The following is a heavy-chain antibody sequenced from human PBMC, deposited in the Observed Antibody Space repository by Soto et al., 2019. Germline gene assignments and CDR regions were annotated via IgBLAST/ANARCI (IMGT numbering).Heavy chain of an antibody. V-gene: IGHV3-33*01. Sequence: QVQLVESGGGVVQPGRSLRLSCAASGFTFSSYGMHWVRQAPGKGLEWVAVIWFDGSNKYYVDSVKGRFTISRDNSKKTLYLQMNSLRAEDTAVNYCAREEAARLDFWGQGTLDTVSS. CDR2: IWFDGSNK. CDR1: GFTFSSYG. CDR3: AREEAARLDF. D-gene: IGHD6-6*01. J-gene: IGHJ4*02.